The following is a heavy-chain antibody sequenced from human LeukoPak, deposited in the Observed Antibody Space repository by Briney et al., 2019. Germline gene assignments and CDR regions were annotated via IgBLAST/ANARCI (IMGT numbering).Heavy chain of an antibody. V-gene: IGHV4-34*01. CDR2: INHIGST. CDR3: ARRRLRKVGANFDY. D-gene: IGHD1-26*01. Sequence: DPSETLSLTCAVYGGSFSGYYWSWIRQPPRKGREWSGEINHIGSTNYNPSLKSRVTISVDTSKKQLSLKLSSVTAADTAVYYCARRRLRKVGANFDYWGQGTLVTVSS. CDR1: GGSFSGYY. J-gene: IGHJ4*02.